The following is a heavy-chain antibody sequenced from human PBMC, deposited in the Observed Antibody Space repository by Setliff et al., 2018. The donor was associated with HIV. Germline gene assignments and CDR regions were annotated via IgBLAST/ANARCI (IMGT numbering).Heavy chain of an antibody. Sequence: SETLSLTCNVSGGSISSGGYYWSWIRQPAGKGLEWIGHIYSTGNTNYNSSLKSRVTMSIETSKNQFSLKLTSVTAADTAVYYCARDDDKLFDYWGQGALVTVSS. J-gene: IGHJ4*02. CDR2: IYSTGNT. D-gene: IGHD3-22*01. CDR1: GGSISSGGYY. CDR3: ARDDDKLFDY. V-gene: IGHV4-61*09.